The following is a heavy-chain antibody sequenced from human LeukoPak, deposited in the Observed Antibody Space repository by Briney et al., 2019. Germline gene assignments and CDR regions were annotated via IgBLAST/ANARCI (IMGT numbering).Heavy chain of an antibody. V-gene: IGHV3-23*01. CDR2: ISGSGGST. D-gene: IGHD3-22*01. Sequence: PGGSLRLSCAASGFIFSNYAMSWVRQAPEKGLEWVSGISGSGGSTYYADSVKGRFTISRDNSKNTLYLQMKSLRAEDTAVYYCEKELVVVAGSTNWFDPWGQGTLVTVSS. J-gene: IGHJ5*02. CDR1: GFIFSNYA. CDR3: EKELVVVAGSTNWFDP.